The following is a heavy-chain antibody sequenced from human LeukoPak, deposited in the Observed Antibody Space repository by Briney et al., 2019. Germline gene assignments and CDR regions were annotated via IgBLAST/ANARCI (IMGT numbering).Heavy chain of an antibody. J-gene: IGHJ4*02. CDR1: GFTFSSYE. D-gene: IGHD4-17*01. Sequence: PGGSLRLSCAASGFTFSSYEMNWVRQAPGKGLEWVSYISSSGSTIYYADSMKGRSTISRDNAKNSLYLQMNSLRAEDTAVYYCARDYGDYGGYFDYWGQGTLVTVSS. V-gene: IGHV3-48*03. CDR3: ARDYGDYGGYFDY. CDR2: ISSSGSTI.